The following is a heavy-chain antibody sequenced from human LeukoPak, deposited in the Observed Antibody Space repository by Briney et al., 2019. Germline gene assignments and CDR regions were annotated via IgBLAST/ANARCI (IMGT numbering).Heavy chain of an antibody. Sequence: PGGSLRLSCAASGFTFSSYGMHWVRQAPGKGLEWVAVISYDGSSKYYADSVKGRFTISRDNSKNTLYLQMSSLRADDTAVYYCVRGTGYWGQGTLVTVSS. CDR2: ISYDGSSK. CDR3: VRGTGY. J-gene: IGHJ4*02. CDR1: GFTFSSYG. V-gene: IGHV3-30*03.